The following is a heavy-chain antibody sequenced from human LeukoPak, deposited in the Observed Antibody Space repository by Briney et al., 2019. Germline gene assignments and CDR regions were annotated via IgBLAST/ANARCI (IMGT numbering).Heavy chain of an antibody. CDR1: GFTFSSYE. V-gene: IGHV3-48*03. CDR3: ARDFPQITGTDYYYYGMDV. D-gene: IGHD1-20*01. J-gene: IGHJ6*02. CDR2: ISSSGSTI. Sequence: GGSLRLSCAASGFTFSSYEMNWVRQAPGKGLEWVSYISSSGSTIYYADSVKGRFTISRDNAKNSPYLQMNSLRAEDTAVYYCARDFPQITGTDYYYYGMDVWGQGTTVTVSS.